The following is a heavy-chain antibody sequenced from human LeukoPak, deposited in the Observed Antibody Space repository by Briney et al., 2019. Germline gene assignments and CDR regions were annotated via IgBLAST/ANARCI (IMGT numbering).Heavy chain of an antibody. J-gene: IGHJ4*02. CDR2: IKQDGCEK. Sequence: GGSLRLSCAASGFTFSSYWMSWVRQAPGKGLEWVANIKQDGCEKYYVDSVKGRFTISSDNAKNSLYLQMNSLRAEDTAVYYCARGKGIGAPSYWGQGTLVTVSS. V-gene: IGHV3-7*03. D-gene: IGHD3-16*01. CDR1: GFTFSSYW. CDR3: ARGKGIGAPSY.